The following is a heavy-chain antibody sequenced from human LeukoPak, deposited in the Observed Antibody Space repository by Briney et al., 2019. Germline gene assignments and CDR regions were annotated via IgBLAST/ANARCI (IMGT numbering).Heavy chain of an antibody. CDR1: GGSISSYY. CDR2: IYYSGST. D-gene: IGHD3-22*01. CDR3: ASPGSSGYYYLYDY. J-gene: IGHJ4*02. Sequence: PSETLSLTCTVSGGSISSYYWSWIRQPPGKGLEWIGYIYYSGSTNYNPSLKSRVTISVDTSKNQFSLKLSSVTAADTGVYFCASPGSSGYYYLYDYWGQGTLVTVSS. V-gene: IGHV4-59*08.